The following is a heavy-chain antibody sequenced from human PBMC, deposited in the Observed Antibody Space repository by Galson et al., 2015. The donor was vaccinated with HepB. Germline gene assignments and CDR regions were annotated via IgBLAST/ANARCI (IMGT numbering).Heavy chain of an antibody. CDR3: ARDREAGYSSSWYPGFATFDY. CDR1: GFTFSSYA. D-gene: IGHD6-13*01. Sequence: SLRLSCAASGFTFSSYAMHWVRQAPGKGLEWVAVISYDGSNKYYADSVKGRFTISRDNSKNTLYLQMNSLRAEDTAVYYCARDREAGYSSSWYPGFATFDYWGQGTLVTVSS. V-gene: IGHV3-30*04. CDR2: ISYDGSNK. J-gene: IGHJ4*02.